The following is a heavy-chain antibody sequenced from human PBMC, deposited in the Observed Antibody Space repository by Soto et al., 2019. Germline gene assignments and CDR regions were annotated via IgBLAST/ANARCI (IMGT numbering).Heavy chain of an antibody. V-gene: IGHV4-61*01. CDR1: GGSVSSASFY. D-gene: IGHD2-2*01. J-gene: IGHJ5*01. CDR3: ARGDAINWFHS. CDR2: ISYSGST. Sequence: QVQLQESGPGLVKPSETLSLTCTVSGGSVSSASFYWNWIRQPPGKGLEWIGYISYSGSTNYNPSLRSRVTISVDTSKNQFSLRLTSATAADTAVYYCARGDAINWFHSWGPGTRVTVSS.